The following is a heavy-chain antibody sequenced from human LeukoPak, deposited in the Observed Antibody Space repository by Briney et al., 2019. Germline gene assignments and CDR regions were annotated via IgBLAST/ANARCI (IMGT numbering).Heavy chain of an antibody. CDR2: ISSSGSTI. Sequence: GGSLRLSCAASGFTFSSYEMNWVRQAPGKGLEWVSYISSSGSTIYYADSVKGRFTISRDNAKNSLYLQMNSLRAEDTAVYYCARRDSAGDYLDYWGQGTLVTVSS. J-gene: IGHJ4*02. D-gene: IGHD2-15*01. CDR1: GFTFSSYE. V-gene: IGHV3-48*03. CDR3: ARRDSAGDYLDY.